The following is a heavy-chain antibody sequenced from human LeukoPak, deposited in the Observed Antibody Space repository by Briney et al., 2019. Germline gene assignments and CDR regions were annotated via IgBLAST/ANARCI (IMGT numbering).Heavy chain of an antibody. Sequence: GGSLRLSCAASGFTFSSYSMNWVRQAPGKGLEWVSSISSSSSYIYYADSVKGRFTISRDNAKNSLYLQMNSLRAEDTAVYYCARGPIYGSGVDAFDIWGQGTMVTVSS. J-gene: IGHJ3*02. CDR3: ARGPIYGSGVDAFDI. CDR1: GFTFSSYS. V-gene: IGHV3-21*01. D-gene: IGHD3-10*01. CDR2: ISSSSSYI.